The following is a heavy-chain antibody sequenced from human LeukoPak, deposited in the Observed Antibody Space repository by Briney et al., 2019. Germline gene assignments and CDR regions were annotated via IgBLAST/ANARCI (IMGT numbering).Heavy chain of an antibody. D-gene: IGHD6-6*01. CDR2: TYYRSKWYN. Sequence: SQTLSLTCAISGDSVSSNSAAWNWIRQSPSRGLEWLGRTYYRSKWYNDYAVSVKSRITINPDTSKNQFSLQLSSVTPEDTAVYYCARGLGMYSSSGLGWFDPWGQGTLVTVSS. V-gene: IGHV6-1*01. J-gene: IGHJ5*02. CDR3: ARGLGMYSSSGLGWFDP. CDR1: GDSVSSNSAA.